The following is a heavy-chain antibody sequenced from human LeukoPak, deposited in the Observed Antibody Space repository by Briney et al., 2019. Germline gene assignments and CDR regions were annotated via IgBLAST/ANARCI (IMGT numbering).Heavy chain of an antibody. J-gene: IGHJ4*02. Sequence: PGGSLRLSCALSGITFSNHGMNWVRQAPGKGLEWVSGISGSGDVKWYADSVKGRFIISRDNAKNSLYLQMNSLRAEDTAVYYCARGGSSSSWYKHWGQGTLVTVSS. CDR2: ISGSGDVK. CDR1: GITFSNHG. CDR3: ARGGSSSSWYKH. V-gene: IGHV3-21*01. D-gene: IGHD6-13*01.